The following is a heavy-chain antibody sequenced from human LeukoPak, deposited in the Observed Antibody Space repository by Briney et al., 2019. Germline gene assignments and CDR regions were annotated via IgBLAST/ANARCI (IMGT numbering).Heavy chain of an antibody. CDR3: ARDAPYYYGSGSYHQYYYYYYMDV. V-gene: IGHV3-53*01. D-gene: IGHD3-10*01. J-gene: IGHJ6*03. CDR1: GFTVSSNY. CDR2: IYSGGST. Sequence: PGGSLRLSCAASGFTVSSNYMSWVRQAPGKGLEWVSVIYSGGSTYYADSVKGRFTISRDNSKNTLYLQMNSLRAEDTAVYYCARDAPYYYGSGSYHQYYYYYYMDVWGKGATVTVSS.